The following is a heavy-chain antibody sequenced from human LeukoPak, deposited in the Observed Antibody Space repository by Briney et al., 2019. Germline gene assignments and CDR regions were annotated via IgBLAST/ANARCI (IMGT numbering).Heavy chain of an antibody. D-gene: IGHD6-13*01. CDR2: MNSDGSSS. CDR1: GFTFSTHW. Sequence: GGSLRLSCAASGFTFSTHWMHWARQAPGKGLEWVSRMNSDGSSSSYADSVKGRFTISRDNAKSTLYLQMNSLRAEDTAVYYCARVRAIAAAAGNSGMDVWGQGTTVTVSS. J-gene: IGHJ6*02. CDR3: ARVRAIAAAAGNSGMDV. V-gene: IGHV3-74*01.